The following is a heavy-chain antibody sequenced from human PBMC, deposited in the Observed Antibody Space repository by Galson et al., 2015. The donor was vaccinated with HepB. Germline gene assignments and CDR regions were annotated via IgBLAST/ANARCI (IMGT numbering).Heavy chain of an antibody. J-gene: IGHJ3*02. V-gene: IGHV3-64*05. D-gene: IGHD6-6*01. CDR3: VKFNSSSRAFDI. CDR2: ISPNGDRT. Sequence: SLRLSCAASGFTFSNYAMDWVRQAPGKGLEYVSSISPNGDRTSYADSVKGRFTISRDNSKYTLYVHMSSLRAEDTAVYYCVKFNSSSRAFDIWGQGTKVTVSP. CDR1: GFTFSNYA.